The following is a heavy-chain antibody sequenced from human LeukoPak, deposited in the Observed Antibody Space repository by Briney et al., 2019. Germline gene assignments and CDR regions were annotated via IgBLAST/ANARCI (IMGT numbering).Heavy chain of an antibody. Sequence: PSETLSLTCTVSGGSISSSSYCWDWIRQPPGKGLEWIGSVYYSGSTYYNPSLKSRVTISVDTSKNQFSLKLSSVTAADTAVYYCARDFGSGWYDAFDIWGQGTMVTVSS. V-gene: IGHV4-39*02. CDR2: VYYSGST. J-gene: IGHJ3*02. CDR1: GGSISSSSYC. D-gene: IGHD6-19*01. CDR3: ARDFGSGWYDAFDI.